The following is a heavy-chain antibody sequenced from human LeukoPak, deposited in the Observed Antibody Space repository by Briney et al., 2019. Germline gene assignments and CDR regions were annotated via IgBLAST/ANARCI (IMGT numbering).Heavy chain of an antibody. CDR2: IPYDGSNK. CDR3: ARDRARIAVAGTPIFDY. V-gene: IGHV3-30*04. J-gene: IGHJ4*02. D-gene: IGHD6-19*01. Sequence: GRSLRLSCAASGFTFSSYAMHWVRQAPGKGLEWVAVIPYDGSNKYYADSVKGRFTISRDNSKNTLYLQMNSLRAEDTAVYYCARDRARIAVAGTPIFDYWGQGTLVTVSS. CDR1: GFTFSSYA.